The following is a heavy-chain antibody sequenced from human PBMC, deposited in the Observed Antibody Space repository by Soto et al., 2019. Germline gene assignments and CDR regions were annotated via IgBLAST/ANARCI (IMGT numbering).Heavy chain of an antibody. Sequence: QLQLQESGPGLVKPSETLSLTCTVSGGSISSSSYYWGWIRQPPGKGLEWIGSIHYSASTYYNPPLKTRVTISVDPSKTQFPLKLSSVTASDRAVYSCARHDDSSGYYFGADMNWGQGPLVTVSS. D-gene: IGHD3-22*01. J-gene: IGHJ4*02. CDR2: IHYSAST. CDR3: ARHDDSSGYYFGADMN. V-gene: IGHV4-39*01. CDR1: GGSISSSSYY.